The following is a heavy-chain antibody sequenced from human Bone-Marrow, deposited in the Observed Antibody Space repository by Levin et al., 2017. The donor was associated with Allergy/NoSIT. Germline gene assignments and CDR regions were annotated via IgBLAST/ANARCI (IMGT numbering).Heavy chain of an antibody. V-gene: IGHV1-69*02. CDR3: AISGQMVSLPFDP. CDR2: IIPILGKP. Sequence: ASVKVSCKASGDNFSSYTISWVRQAPGQGPEWMGRIIPILGKPIYAQNFRDRVTLTADKSTNTAYMELSSLRSDDTAVYYCAISGQMVSLPFDPWGQGTLVTVSS. CDR1: GDNFSSYT. J-gene: IGHJ5*02. D-gene: IGHD2-8*01.